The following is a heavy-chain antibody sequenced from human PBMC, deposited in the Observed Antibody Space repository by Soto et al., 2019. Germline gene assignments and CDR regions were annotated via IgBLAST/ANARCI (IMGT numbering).Heavy chain of an antibody. CDR2: INHSGNT. D-gene: IGHD3-16*01. V-gene: IGHV4-34*01. CDR3: ARGKGDFDA. CDR1: GASLSDNY. Sequence: SEAQSLLSDVYGASLSDNYCNWIRQPPGKGLEWIGEINHSGNTNYNPSLRSRVTISIDTSKNQFALNLRSVSAADTAVYYCARGKGDFDAWGQGTPVT. J-gene: IGHJ5*02.